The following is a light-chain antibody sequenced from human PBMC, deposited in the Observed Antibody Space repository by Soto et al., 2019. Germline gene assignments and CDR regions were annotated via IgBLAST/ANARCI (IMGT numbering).Light chain of an antibody. V-gene: IGKV1-33*01. Sequence: DIQMTQSPSSLSASVGDTVTITCQASQDITYHLNWYQQKPGKAPNLLIYDASHLETGVPSRFSGSGSGTYFPLTVSRLHHEDIGTFYCQKYDGVPQFGPGTKVDL. CDR3: QKYDGVPQ. CDR1: QDITYH. J-gene: IGKJ3*01. CDR2: DAS.